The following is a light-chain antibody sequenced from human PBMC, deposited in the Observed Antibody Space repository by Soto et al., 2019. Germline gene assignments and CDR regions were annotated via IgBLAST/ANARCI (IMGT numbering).Light chain of an antibody. CDR2: EVN. CDR1: NSDIGDWNY. J-gene: IGLJ7*01. CDR3: SSFSSDTTLFV. V-gene: IGLV2-14*01. Sequence: QPVLTQPPSVSGAPGQRVTVSCTGANSDIGDWNYVSWYQQSPGKAPKLIIYEVNYRPSGVSYRFSGSKSGNTASLTISGLQAEDEADYYCSSFSSDTTLFVFGGGTKLTVL.